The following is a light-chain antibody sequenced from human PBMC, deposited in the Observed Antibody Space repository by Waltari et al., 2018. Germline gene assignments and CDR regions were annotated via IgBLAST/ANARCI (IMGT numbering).Light chain of an antibody. CDR2: EVR. Sequence: QSALTQPASVSGSPGQSITISCPGTSSDVGAYNFVSWYQQPPGQVPKLMITEVRNRPSEISNRFSGSKSGNTASLTISGLQPEDEADYYCSSYTTTFSYVFGTGTKVTVL. V-gene: IGLV2-14*01. CDR1: SSDVGAYNF. CDR3: SSYTTTFSYV. J-gene: IGLJ1*01.